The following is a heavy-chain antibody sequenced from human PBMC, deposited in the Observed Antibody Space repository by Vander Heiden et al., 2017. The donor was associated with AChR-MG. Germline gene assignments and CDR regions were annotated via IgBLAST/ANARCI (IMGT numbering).Heavy chain of an antibody. CDR2: ISAYNGNT. CDR1: GYTFTSYG. D-gene: IGHD6-6*01. CDR3: ARRSIAAHWLDV. V-gene: IGHV1-18*01. J-gene: IGHJ6*04. Sequence: VQLVQSGAAVTKPGASVQVSCKASGYTFTSYGISWVRQAPGQGLEWMGWISAYNGNTDYAQKLQGRVTMTTDTSTSTAYMELRSLRSDDTAVYYCARRSIAAHWLDVWGKGTTVTVSS.